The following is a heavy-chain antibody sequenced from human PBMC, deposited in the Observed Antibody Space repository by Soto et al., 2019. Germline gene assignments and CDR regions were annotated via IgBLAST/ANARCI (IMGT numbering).Heavy chain of an antibody. CDR2: ISGYNGNT. Sequence: ASVKVSCKASGYTFTSYGISWVRQAPGQGLEWMGWISGYNGNTNYAQKYQGRITMTIDTSTTTAYMELGSLTSDDTAVYYCARDLWGYCGTDCYPLDVWGQGTTVTVSS. CDR1: GYTFTSYG. D-gene: IGHD2-21*02. J-gene: IGHJ6*02. CDR3: ARDLWGYCGTDCYPLDV. V-gene: IGHV1-18*01.